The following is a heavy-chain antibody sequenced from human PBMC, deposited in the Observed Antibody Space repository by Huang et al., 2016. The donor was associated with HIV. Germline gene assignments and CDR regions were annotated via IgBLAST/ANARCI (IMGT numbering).Heavy chain of an antibody. CDR2: VYDSGTT. V-gene: IGHV4-59*02. CDR3: VRDQGRLAVGGIDNWFDP. J-gene: IGHJ5*02. D-gene: IGHD6-19*01. Sequence: QVRLQESGPGLVKPSETLSLSCTVSGDSVSSHYWGWIRHPPGKGLEWIGTVYDSGTTTNNPRLKSRITISVDTSKNGFSLNITSVSAADTAMYFCVRDQGRLAVGGIDNWFDPWGQGALVTVSS. CDR1: GDSVSSHY.